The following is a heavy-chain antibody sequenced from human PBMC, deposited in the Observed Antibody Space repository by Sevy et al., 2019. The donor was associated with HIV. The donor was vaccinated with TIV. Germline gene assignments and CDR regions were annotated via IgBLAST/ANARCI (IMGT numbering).Heavy chain of an antibody. V-gene: IGHV2-5*02. Sequence: SGPTLVKPTQTLTLTCTFSGFSLSTSGVGVGWIRQPPGKALEWLALIYWDDDKRYSPSPKSRLTISKDTSKNQVVLTMTNMDPVDTATYYCARSDYGDYVKWFDPWGQGTLVTVSS. CDR3: ARSDYGDYVKWFDP. CDR2: IYWDDDK. D-gene: IGHD4-17*01. CDR1: GFSLSTSGVG. J-gene: IGHJ5*02.